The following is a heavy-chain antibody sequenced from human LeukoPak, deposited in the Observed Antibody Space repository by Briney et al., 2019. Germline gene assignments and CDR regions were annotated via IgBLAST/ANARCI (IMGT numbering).Heavy chain of an antibody. J-gene: IGHJ4*02. CDR1: GYTFTASY. CDR3: ARSFDGYDFGFDY. D-gene: IGHD5-12*01. Sequence: ASVKVSCKASGYTFTASYLHWVRQAPGQGLEWMGRISAYNGNTNYAQKLQGRVTMTTDTSTSTAYMELRSLRSDDTAVYYCARSFDGYDFGFDYWGQGTLVTVSS. CDR2: ISAYNGNT. V-gene: IGHV1-18*04.